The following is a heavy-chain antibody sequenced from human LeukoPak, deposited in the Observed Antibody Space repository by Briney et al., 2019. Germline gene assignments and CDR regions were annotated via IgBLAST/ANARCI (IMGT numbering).Heavy chain of an antibody. CDR2: INHSGST. CDR3: ARGQNWNSFRYNWFDP. Sequence: SETLSLTCAVYGGSFSGYYWSWIRQPPGKGLEWIGEINHSGSTNYNPSLKSRVTISVDTSKNQFSLRLSSVTAADTAVYYCARGQNWNSFRYNWFDPWGQGTLVTVSS. J-gene: IGHJ5*02. D-gene: IGHD1-7*01. CDR1: GGSFSGYY. V-gene: IGHV4-34*01.